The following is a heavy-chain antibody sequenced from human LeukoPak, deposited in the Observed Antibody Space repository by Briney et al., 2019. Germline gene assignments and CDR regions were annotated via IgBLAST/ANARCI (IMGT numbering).Heavy chain of an antibody. J-gene: IGHJ2*01. CDR2: INHTGST. V-gene: IGHV4-34*01. D-gene: IGHD5-18*01. Sequence: SETLSLTCAVYGGSFSEYYWSWIRQPPGKGLEWIGEINHTGSTSYNPSLKSRVTISVDRSKNQFSLKLSSVTAADTAVYYCASTDRRGYSYGYLYFDLWGRGTLVTVSS. CDR1: GGSFSEYY. CDR3: ASTDRRGYSYGYLYFDL.